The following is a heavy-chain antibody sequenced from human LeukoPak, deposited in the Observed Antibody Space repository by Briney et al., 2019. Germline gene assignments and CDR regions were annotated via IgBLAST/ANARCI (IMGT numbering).Heavy chain of an antibody. D-gene: IGHD6-13*01. CDR2: IYYSGTT. CDR3: ARGVYIAAAQYGY. CDR1: GFTFDDYA. Sequence: LRLSCAASGFTFDDYAMHWIRQPPGKGLEWIGYIYYSGTTNYNPSLKSRVTISVDTSKNQFSLKLSSVTAADTAAYYCARGVYIAAAQYGYWGQGTLVTVSS. J-gene: IGHJ4*02. V-gene: IGHV4-59*01.